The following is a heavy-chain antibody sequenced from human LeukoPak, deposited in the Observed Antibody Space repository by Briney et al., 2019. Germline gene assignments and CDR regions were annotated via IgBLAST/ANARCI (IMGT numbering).Heavy chain of an antibody. CDR1: GGTFSSYA. Sequence: ASVKVSCKASGGTFSSYAISWVRQAPGQGLEWMGGIIPIFGTANYAQKFQGRVTITTDESTSTAYMELSSLRSEDTAVYYCARLTYSSSSYYYYMDVWGKGTTVTVSS. D-gene: IGHD6-6*01. CDR2: IIPIFGTA. V-gene: IGHV1-69*05. CDR3: ARLTYSSSSYYYYMDV. J-gene: IGHJ6*03.